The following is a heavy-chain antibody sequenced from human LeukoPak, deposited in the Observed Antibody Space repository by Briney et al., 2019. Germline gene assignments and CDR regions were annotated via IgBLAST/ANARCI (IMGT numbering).Heavy chain of an antibody. CDR3: ARNSGPTWGSYYYGMDV. CDR2: IYYSGST. CDR1: GGSISSYY. Sequence: SETLSLTCTVSGGSISSYYWSWIRQPPGKGLEWIGYIYYSGSTNYNPSLKSRVTISVDTSKNQFSLKLSSVTAADTAVYYRARNSGPTWGSYYYGMDVWGQGTTVTVSS. D-gene: IGHD3-10*01. V-gene: IGHV4-59*01. J-gene: IGHJ6*02.